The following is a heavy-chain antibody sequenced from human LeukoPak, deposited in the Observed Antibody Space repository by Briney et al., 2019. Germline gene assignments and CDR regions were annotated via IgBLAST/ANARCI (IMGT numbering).Heavy chain of an antibody. D-gene: IGHD6-13*01. CDR3: AREGIAAAGKGAY. J-gene: IGHJ4*02. Sequence: PSETLSLTCAVYGGSFSGYYWSWIRQPPGKGVEGIGEINHSGSTNYNPSLKSRVTISVDTSKNQFSLKLSSVTAADTAVYYCAREGIAAAGKGAYWGQGTLVTVSS. CDR2: INHSGST. V-gene: IGHV4-34*01. CDR1: GGSFSGYY.